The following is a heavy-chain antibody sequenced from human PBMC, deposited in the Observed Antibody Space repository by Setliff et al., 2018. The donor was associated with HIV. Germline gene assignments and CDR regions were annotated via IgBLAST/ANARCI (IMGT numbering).Heavy chain of an antibody. V-gene: IGHV4-59*01. CDR2: IFYTESTNYTPSIKST. J-gene: IGHJ6*03. CDR3: ARDRRGYYYGSGSCYMDV. Sequence: SETLSLTCTVSGGSISTYYWSWIRQSPGEGLEWIGYIFYTESTNYTPSIKSTNYNPSLKSRVTVSLDTSQNQFSLNLSSVTAADTAVYYCARDRRGYYYGSGSCYMDVWGTGTTVTVSS. D-gene: IGHD3-10*01. CDR1: GGSISTYY.